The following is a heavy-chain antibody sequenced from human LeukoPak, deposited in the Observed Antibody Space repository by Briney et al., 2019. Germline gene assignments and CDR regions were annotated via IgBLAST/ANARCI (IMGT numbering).Heavy chain of an antibody. CDR1: GYTFTSYA. CDR2: INTGNGNT. J-gene: IGHJ4*02. Sequence: ASVKVSCKASGYTFTSYAMHWVRQAPGQRLEWMGWINTGNGNTKYSQEFQGRVTITRDTSANTAYMELSSLRSEDTAVYYCARGGRQLWYRIDYWGQGTLVTVSS. D-gene: IGHD5-18*01. CDR3: ARGGRQLWYRIDY. V-gene: IGHV1-3*03.